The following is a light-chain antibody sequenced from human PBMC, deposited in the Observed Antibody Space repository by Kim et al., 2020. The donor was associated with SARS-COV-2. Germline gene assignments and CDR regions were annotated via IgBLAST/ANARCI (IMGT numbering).Light chain of an antibody. J-gene: IGKJ4*01. CDR2: GAS. Sequence: PGERATLSGRASQSVSSSYVAWYQHKPGQAPRLIIYGASSRASGIPARFSGSGSGTDFTLTISRLEPEDFAVYYCQEYGGSPKVTFGGGTKVDIK. V-gene: IGKV3-20*01. CDR1: QSVSSSY. CDR3: QEYGGSPKVT.